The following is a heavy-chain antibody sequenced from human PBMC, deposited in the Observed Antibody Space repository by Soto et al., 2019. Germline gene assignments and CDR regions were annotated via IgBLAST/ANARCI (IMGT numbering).Heavy chain of an antibody. CDR1: GGTFSSYA. D-gene: IGHD6-13*01. CDR2: IIPIFGTT. V-gene: IGHV1-69*12. CDR3: ARPYNSLLESSYYYDVDV. Sequence: QVQLVQSGAEVKKPGSSVTVSCKASGGTFSSYAVSWVRQAPGQGLEWMGGIIPIFGTTNYPLKFQGRVSITADQSTGTAYMELSSLASKDTAVYYWARPYNSLLESSYYYDVDVWGQGTTVIVSS. J-gene: IGHJ6*02.